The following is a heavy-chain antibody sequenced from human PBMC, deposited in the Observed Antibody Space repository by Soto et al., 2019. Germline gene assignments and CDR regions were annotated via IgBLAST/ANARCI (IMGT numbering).Heavy chain of an antibody. D-gene: IGHD6-25*01. CDR2: IYDGGNT. CDR1: GFTVSRS. J-gene: IGHJ4*02. CDR3: ARDASGPFDY. Sequence: EVQLVETGGGLIQPGGSLKLSCAATGFTVSRSMSWVRQAPGRGLECVSFIYDGGNTYYTDSVKGRFTISRDISKNTLYLQMDSLRVEDTAVYFCARDASGPFDYWGQGTPVTVSS. V-gene: IGHV3-53*02.